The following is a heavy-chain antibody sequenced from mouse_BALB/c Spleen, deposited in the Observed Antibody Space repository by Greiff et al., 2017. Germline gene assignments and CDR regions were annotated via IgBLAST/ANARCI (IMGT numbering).Heavy chain of an antibody. Sequence: DVKLQESGPGLVKPSQSLSLTCTVTGYSITSDYAWNWIRQFPGNKLEWMGYISYSGSTSYNPSLKSRISITRDTSKNQFFLQLNSVTTEDTATYYCARRSLLRPLDYWGQGTSVTVSS. CDR2: ISYSGST. D-gene: IGHD1-2*01. CDR3: ARRSLLRPLDY. V-gene: IGHV3-2*02. CDR1: GYSITSDYA. J-gene: IGHJ4*01.